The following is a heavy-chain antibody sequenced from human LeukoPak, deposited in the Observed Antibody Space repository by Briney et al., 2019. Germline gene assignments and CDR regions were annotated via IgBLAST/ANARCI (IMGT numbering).Heavy chain of an antibody. CDR3: ARDRHKYNYDSGGYPPY. Sequence: GGSLRLSCTASGFTFSTYAMHWVRQAPGKGLEFVSAITNNGGITYYANSVKGRLTISRDNSKNTLYLQMGSLRAEDMAVYYCARDRHKYNYDSGGYPPYWGQGTLVTVSS. CDR1: GFTFSTYA. J-gene: IGHJ4*02. CDR2: ITNNGGIT. D-gene: IGHD3-22*01. V-gene: IGHV3-64*01.